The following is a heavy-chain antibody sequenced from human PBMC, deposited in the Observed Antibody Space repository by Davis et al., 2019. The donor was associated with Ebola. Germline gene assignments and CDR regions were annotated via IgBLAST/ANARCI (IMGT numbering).Heavy chain of an antibody. V-gene: IGHV3-21*01. Sequence: GESLKISCAASGFTFSSYSMNWVRQAPGKGLEWVSSISSSSSYIYYADSVKGRFTISRDNAKNSLYLQMNSLRAEDTAVYYCTVTPSYYYGMDVWGQGTTVTVSS. CDR3: TVTPSYYYGMDV. D-gene: IGHD1-14*01. CDR2: ISSSSSYI. CDR1: GFTFSSYS. J-gene: IGHJ6*02.